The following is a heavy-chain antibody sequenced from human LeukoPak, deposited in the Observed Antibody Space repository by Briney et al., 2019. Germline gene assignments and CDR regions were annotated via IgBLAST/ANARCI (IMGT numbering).Heavy chain of an antibody. CDR2: ISGSSTYI. J-gene: IGHJ4*02. V-gene: IGHV3-21*01. D-gene: IGHD1-26*01. CDR1: GFTFSSYS. CDR3: AREVGATDDY. Sequence: PGESLRLSCAASGFTFSSYSMNWVRQAPGKGLEWVSSISGSSTYIYYADSVRGRFTISRDNAKNSLYLHMNSLRAEDTAVYYCAREVGATDDYWGQGTLVTVSP.